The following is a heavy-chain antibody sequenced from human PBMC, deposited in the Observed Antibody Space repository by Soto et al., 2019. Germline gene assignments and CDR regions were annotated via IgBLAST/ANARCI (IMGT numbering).Heavy chain of an antibody. Sequence: ASVKVSCKASGYTFIDFFIHWVRQAPGQGLEWMGWINPNSGDTNYAQSFQGRVAMTRDTSVTTAFMELKSLRPDDTAVYFCARGALSGFFIYWGQGALGTVS. CDR1: GYTFIDFF. CDR2: INPNSGDT. CDR3: ARGALSGFFIY. V-gene: IGHV1-2*02. D-gene: IGHD3-3*01. J-gene: IGHJ4*02.